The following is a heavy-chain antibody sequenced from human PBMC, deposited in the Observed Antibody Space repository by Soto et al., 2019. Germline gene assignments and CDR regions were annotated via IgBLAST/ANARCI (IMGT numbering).Heavy chain of an antibody. CDR2: IYYSGST. V-gene: IGHV4-30-4*01. CDR3: ARERYVDTALYGMDV. CDR1: GGSISSGDYY. Sequence: SETLSLTCTVSGGSISSGDYYWRWIRQPPGKGLEWIGYIYYSGSTYYNPSLKSRVTISVDTSKNQFSLKLSSVTAADTAVYYCARERYVDTALYGMDVWGQGTTVTVSS. D-gene: IGHD5-18*01. J-gene: IGHJ6*02.